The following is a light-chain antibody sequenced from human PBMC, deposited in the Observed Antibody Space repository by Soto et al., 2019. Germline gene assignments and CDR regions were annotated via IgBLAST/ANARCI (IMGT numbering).Light chain of an antibody. Sequence: QSALTQPASVSGSPGQSITISCTGTSMDVGSYNLVSWYQHHPGKAPKLMIYEGSNRPSGVSNRSSGSKSGNTASLTISRLQAEDEADYSCSPYVGAVVFGGGTKLTVL. CDR3: SPYVGAVV. J-gene: IGLJ2*01. V-gene: IGLV2-23*01. CDR2: EGS. CDR1: SMDVGSYNL.